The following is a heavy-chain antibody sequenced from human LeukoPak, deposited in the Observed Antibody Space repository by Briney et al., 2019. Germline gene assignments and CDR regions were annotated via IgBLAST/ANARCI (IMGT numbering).Heavy chain of an antibody. J-gene: IGHJ4*02. CDR2: INPNSGGT. CDR3: ASNRRLGYCSSTSCLLED. D-gene: IGHD2-2*01. V-gene: IGHV1-2*02. CDR1: EYTFTGYY. Sequence: ASVKVSCKASEYTFTGYYMHWVRQAPGQGLEWMGWINPNSGGTNYAQKFQGRVTMTRDTSISTAYMELSRLRPDDTAVYYCASNRRLGYCSSTSCLLEDWGQGTLVTVSS.